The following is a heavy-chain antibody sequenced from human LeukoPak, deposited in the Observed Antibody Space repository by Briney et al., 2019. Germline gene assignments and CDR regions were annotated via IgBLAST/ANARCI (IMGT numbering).Heavy chain of an antibody. Sequence: PSGGSLRLSCAASGFTFSSYGMSWVRQAPGKGLEWVSAISGSGGNTYYTDSVKGRFTISRDNSKNTLYLQMNSLRAEDTAVYYCAKDGYSGYDFWGYFYYYYMDVWGKGTTVTISS. CDR1: GFTFSSYG. V-gene: IGHV3-23*01. CDR3: AKDGYSGYDFWGYFYYYYMDV. CDR2: ISGSGGNT. J-gene: IGHJ6*03. D-gene: IGHD5-12*01.